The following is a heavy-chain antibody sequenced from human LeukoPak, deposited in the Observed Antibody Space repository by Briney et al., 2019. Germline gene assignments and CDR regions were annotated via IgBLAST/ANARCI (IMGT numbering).Heavy chain of an antibody. CDR1: GFTFSSYG. D-gene: IGHD5-24*01. CDR3: AKGKETLY. J-gene: IGHJ4*02. CDR2: ISYDGSNK. V-gene: IGHV3-30*18. Sequence: GGSLRLSCAASGFTFSSYGMHWVRQAPGKGLEWVAVISYDGSNKYYADSVKGRFTISRDNSKNTLYLQMNSLRAEDTAVYYCAKGKETLYWGQGTLVTVSS.